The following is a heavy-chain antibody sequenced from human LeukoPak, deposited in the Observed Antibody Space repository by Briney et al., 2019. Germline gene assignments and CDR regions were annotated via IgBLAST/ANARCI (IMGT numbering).Heavy chain of an antibody. V-gene: IGHV5-51*01. CDR3: TTTLHGDQYPDY. CDR1: GDNFFNRW. D-gene: IGHD2-21*02. J-gene: IGHJ4*02. CDR2: THISDSDV. Sequence: GESLKISCQGSGDNFFNRWIGWVRQMPGRGLEWMGITHISDSDVKYNPSFQGQVIISADKSISTAYLQWSGLRASDSATYYCTTTLHGDQYPDYWGRGTLVTVSS.